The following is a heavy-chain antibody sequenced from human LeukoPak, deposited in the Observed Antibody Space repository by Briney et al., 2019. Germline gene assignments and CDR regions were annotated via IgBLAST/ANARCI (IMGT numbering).Heavy chain of an antibody. J-gene: IGHJ2*01. CDR3: ARRGDLNWYFDL. V-gene: IGHV4-59*01. CDR1: GGSIRTYY. CDR2: IHYSGST. Sequence: SETLSLTRAVSGGSIRTYYWNWLRQPPRKGLEWVGYIHYSGSTNYNPSLKSRVTMSVDTSKNQFSLKLTSVTAADTAVYYCARRGDLNWYFDLWGRGTLVAVSS. D-gene: IGHD2-21*02.